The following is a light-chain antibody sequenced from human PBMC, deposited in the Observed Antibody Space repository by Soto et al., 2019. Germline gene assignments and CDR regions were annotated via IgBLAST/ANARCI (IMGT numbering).Light chain of an antibody. Sequence: EIVLTQSPGTLSLSPGERATLSCRASQSVSSSYLAWYQQKPGQAPRLLIYVASTRATGIPDRVSGSGSGTEFTLTITNLHPEDFATYYCLQHNYIWSFGQGTKVDIK. CDR1: QSVSSSY. V-gene: IGKV3-20*01. CDR3: LQHNYIWS. CDR2: VAS. J-gene: IGKJ1*01.